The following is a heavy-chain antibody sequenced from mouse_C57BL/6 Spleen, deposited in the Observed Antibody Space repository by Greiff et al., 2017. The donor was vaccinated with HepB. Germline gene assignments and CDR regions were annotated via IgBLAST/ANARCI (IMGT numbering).Heavy chain of an antibody. D-gene: IGHD2-1*01. Sequence: EVKLMESEGGLVQPGSSMKLSCTASGFTFSDYYMAWVRQVPEKGLEWVANINYDGSSTYYLDSLKSRFIISRDNAKNILYLQMSSLKSEDTATYYCARDPDYGNYWYFDVWGTGTTVTVSS. V-gene: IGHV5-16*01. J-gene: IGHJ1*03. CDR3: ARDPDYGNYWYFDV. CDR1: GFTFSDYY. CDR2: INYDGSST.